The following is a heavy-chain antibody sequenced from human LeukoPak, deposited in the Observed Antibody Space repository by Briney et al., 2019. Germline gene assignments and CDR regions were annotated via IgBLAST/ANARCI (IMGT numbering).Heavy chain of an antibody. CDR1: GGSISSYY. D-gene: IGHD5-24*01. V-gene: IGHV4-59*01. CDR3: ARGAVEMATDFDY. CDR2: IYYSGST. Sequence: SETLYLTCTVSGGSISSYYWSWIRQPPGKGLEWIGYIYYSGSTNYNPSLKSRVTTSVDTSKNQFSLKLSSVTAADTAVYYCARGAVEMATDFDYWGQGTLVTVSS. J-gene: IGHJ4*02.